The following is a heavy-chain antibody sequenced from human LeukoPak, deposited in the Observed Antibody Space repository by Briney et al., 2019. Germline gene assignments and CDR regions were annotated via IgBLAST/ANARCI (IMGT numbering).Heavy chain of an antibody. V-gene: IGHV3-23*01. CDR2: VSGSGGTT. Sequence: GGTLRLSCAASGFTFSSYAMSWVRQAPRKGLEWVSAVSGSGGTTYYADSVKGRFTISRDSSKNTLYLQMNSLRAEDTAVYYCAKTGYCSGGSCYLNAFDIWGQGTMVTVS. D-gene: IGHD2-15*01. CDR3: AKTGYCSGGSCYLNAFDI. CDR1: GFTFSSYA. J-gene: IGHJ3*02.